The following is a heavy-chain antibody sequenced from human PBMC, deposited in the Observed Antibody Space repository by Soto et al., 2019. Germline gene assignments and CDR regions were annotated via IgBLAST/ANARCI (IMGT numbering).Heavy chain of an antibody. V-gene: IGHV1-46*03. Sequence: ASVKVSCKASGYTFTSYYMHWVRQAPGQGLEWMGIINPSGGSTSYAQKFQGRVTMTRDTSTSTVYMELSSLRSEDTAVYYCARDGPGLTIFGVVTFFQDYYYYYMDVWGKGTTVTVSS. CDR2: INPSGGST. CDR3: ARDGPGLTIFGVVTFFQDYYYYYMDV. J-gene: IGHJ6*03. CDR1: GYTFTSYY. D-gene: IGHD3-3*01.